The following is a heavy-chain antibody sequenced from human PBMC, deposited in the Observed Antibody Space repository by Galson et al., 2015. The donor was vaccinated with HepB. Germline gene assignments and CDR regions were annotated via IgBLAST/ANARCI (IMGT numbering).Heavy chain of an antibody. D-gene: IGHD3-16*01. CDR3: ATVGGSYAPCYFDY. CDR1: GYTLTELS. V-gene: IGHV1-24*01. J-gene: IGHJ4*02. CDR2: FDPEDGET. Sequence: SVKVSCKVSGYTLTELSMHWVRQAPGKGLEWMGGFDPEDGETIYAQKFQGRVTMTEDTSTDTAYMELSSLRSEDTAVYYCATVGGSYAPCYFDYWGQGTLVTVSS.